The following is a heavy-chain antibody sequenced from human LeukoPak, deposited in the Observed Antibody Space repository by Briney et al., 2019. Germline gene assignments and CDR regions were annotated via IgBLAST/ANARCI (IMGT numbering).Heavy chain of an antibody. CDR3: ARHLNAGPTFDY. V-gene: IGHV4-39*01. J-gene: IGHJ4*02. CDR2: VYYSGNT. Sequence: AETLSLTCTVSGGSISSSSYYWGWIRQPPGKGLEWIGNVYYSGNTYSNPSLKSRVTISVDTSKNQFSLKLSSVTAADTAVYYCARHLNAGPTFDYWGQGTLVTVSA. D-gene: IGHD2-2*01. CDR1: GGSISSSSYY.